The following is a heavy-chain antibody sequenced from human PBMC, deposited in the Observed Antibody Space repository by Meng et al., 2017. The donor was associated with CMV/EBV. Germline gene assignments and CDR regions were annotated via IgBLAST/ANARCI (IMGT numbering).Heavy chain of an antibody. Sequence: SVKASCKASGGTFSSYTISWVRQAPGQGLEWMGRIIPTLGIANYAQKFQGRVTITADKSTSTAYMELSSLRSEDTAVYYCASGGNSGTILNWGQGTLVTVSS. V-gene: IGHV1-69*02. CDR3: ASGGNSGTILN. D-gene: IGHD1-26*01. CDR1: GGTFSSYT. CDR2: IIPTLGIA. J-gene: IGHJ4*02.